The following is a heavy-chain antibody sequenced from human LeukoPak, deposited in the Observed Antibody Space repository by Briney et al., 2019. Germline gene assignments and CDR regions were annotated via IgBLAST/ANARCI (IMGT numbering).Heavy chain of an antibody. CDR3: ATKGRFLEWLLPGYYYYYYMDV. CDR1: GYTFTSYD. CDR2: MNPNGGNT. J-gene: IGHJ6*03. Sequence: GASVKVSCKASGYTFTSYDINWVRQATGQGLEWMGWMNPNGGNTGYAQKFQGRVTMTRNTSISTAYMELSSLRSEDTAVYYCATKGRFLEWLLPGYYYYYYMDVWGKGTTVTVSS. D-gene: IGHD3-3*01. V-gene: IGHV1-8*01.